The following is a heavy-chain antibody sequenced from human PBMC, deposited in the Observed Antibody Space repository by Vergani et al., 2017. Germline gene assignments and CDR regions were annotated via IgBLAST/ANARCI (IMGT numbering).Heavy chain of an antibody. D-gene: IGHD6-13*01. V-gene: IGHV4-39*01. CDR1: GGSISSSSYY. J-gene: IGHJ4*02. CDR3: ARRGIAAPIDY. CDR2: IYYSGST. Sequence: QLQLQESGPGLVKPSETLSLTCTVSGGSISSSSYYWGWIRQPPGKGLEWIGSIYYSGSTYYNPSLKSRVTISVDTSKNQFSLTLRSVTAADTAVYYSARRGIAAPIDYWGEGTLVTVYS.